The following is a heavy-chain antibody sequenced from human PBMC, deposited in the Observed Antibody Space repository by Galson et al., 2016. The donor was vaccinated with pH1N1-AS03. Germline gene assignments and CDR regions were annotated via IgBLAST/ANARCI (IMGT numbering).Heavy chain of an antibody. D-gene: IGHD2-2*01. CDR2: IYFSGRT. CDR3: ARVRSEWLGVNASWYGIDS. Sequence: TLSLTCTVSAGSISTYYWTWIRQPPGRGLEWIGYIYFSGRTNCSPSLKSRANISLDRSRNQFSLNLNSVTAADTAVYYCARVRSEWLGVNASWYGIDSWGQGTLVTVSS. V-gene: IGHV4-59*01. J-gene: IGHJ4*02. CDR1: AGSISTYY.